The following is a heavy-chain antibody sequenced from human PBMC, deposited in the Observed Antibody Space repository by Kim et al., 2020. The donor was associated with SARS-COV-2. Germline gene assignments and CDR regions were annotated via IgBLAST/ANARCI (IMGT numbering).Heavy chain of an antibody. CDR3: ARGVERLPSWYSSSSDY. D-gene: IGHD6-13*01. Sequence: ASVKVSCKASGYSFNTYGINWVRQAPGQGLEWMGWISTYNGNMKYAQNLQGRVSMTTDTSTSTAYMELRSLRSDDTAVYYCARGVERLPSWYSSSSDYWG. CDR1: GYSFNTYG. CDR2: ISTYNGNM. J-gene: IGHJ4*01. V-gene: IGHV1-18*01.